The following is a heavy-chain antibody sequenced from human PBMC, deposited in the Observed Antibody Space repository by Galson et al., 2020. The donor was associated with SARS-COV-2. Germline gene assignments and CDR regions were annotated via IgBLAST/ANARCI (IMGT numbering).Heavy chain of an antibody. D-gene: IGHD1-1*01. CDR1: GYTFTSYG. CDR3: ARVSGYNWKRHYYYYMDV. CDR2: ISAYNGNT. J-gene: IGHJ6*03. Sequence: ASVKVSCKASGYTFTSYGISWVRQAPGQGLEWMGWISAYNGNTNYAQKLQGRVTMTTDTSTSTAYMELRSLRSDDTAVYYCARVSGYNWKRHYYYYMDVWGKGTTVTVSS. V-gene: IGHV1-18*04.